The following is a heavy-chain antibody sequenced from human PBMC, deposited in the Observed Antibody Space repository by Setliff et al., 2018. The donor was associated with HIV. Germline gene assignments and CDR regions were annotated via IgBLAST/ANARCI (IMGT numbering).Heavy chain of an antibody. CDR3: ARAYNVYDYRFDSSGYDY. Sequence: GESLKISCAASGFTFGTHWMSWVRHSPEKGLEWVANTKYDGSESYYVDSVKGRFIASTDNAKNSLFLQMNSLKAEDTAVYYCARAYNVYDYRFDSSGYDYWGQGTLVTVSS. V-gene: IGHV3-7*03. D-gene: IGHD3-22*01. J-gene: IGHJ4*02. CDR1: GFTFGTHW. CDR2: TKYDGSES.